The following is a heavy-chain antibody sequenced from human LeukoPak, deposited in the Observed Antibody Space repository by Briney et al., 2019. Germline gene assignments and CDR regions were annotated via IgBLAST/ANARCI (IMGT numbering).Heavy chain of an antibody. J-gene: IGHJ4*02. Sequence: PGGSLRLSCAPSGFTFSSYGMHWVRQAPGKGLEWVAFIRYDGSNKYYADSVKGRFTISRDNSKNTLYLQMSSLRAEDTAVYYCAKDKARVRGVMSYWGQGTLVTVSS. CDR1: GFTFSSYG. V-gene: IGHV3-30*02. D-gene: IGHD3-10*01. CDR2: IRYDGSNK. CDR3: AKDKARVRGVMSY.